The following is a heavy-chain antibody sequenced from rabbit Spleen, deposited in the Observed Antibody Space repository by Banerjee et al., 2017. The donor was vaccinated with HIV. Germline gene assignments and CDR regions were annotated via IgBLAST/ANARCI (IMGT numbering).Heavy chain of an antibody. CDR2: INTATGKA. Sequence: QEQLVESGGGLVKPEGSLTLTCKASGFSFSDRDVMCWVRQAPGKGLEWIACINTATGKAVYANWAKGRFTISKSSSTAVTLQMTSLTAADTATYFCARALATMTMMITPFNLWGQGTLVTVS. CDR1: GFSFSDRDV. D-gene: IGHD2-1*01. CDR3: ARALATMTMMITPFNL. V-gene: IGHV1S45*01. J-gene: IGHJ4*01.